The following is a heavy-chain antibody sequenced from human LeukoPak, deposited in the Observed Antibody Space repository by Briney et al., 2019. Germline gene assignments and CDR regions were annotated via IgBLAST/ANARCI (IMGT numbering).Heavy chain of an antibody. J-gene: IGHJ4*02. Sequence: ASVKVSCKASGYTFTSYDINWVRQATGQGLEWMGWMNPNSGNTGYAQKFLGRVTMTRNTSIRTAYMELSSLRSEDTAVYYCARVTNYDFWSGYYQSFDYWGQGTLVTVSS. D-gene: IGHD3-3*01. CDR3: ARVTNYDFWSGYYQSFDY. V-gene: IGHV1-8*01. CDR2: MNPNSGNT. CDR1: GYTFTSYD.